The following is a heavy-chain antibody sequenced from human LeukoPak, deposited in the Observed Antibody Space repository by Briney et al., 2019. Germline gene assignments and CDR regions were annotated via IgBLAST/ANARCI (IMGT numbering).Heavy chain of an antibody. D-gene: IGHD5-12*01. CDR3: ARDSYVVATLRHFDY. V-gene: IGHV1-18*01. CDR1: GYTFTSYG. CDR2: ISAYNGNT. Sequence: ASVKVSCKASGYTFTSYGISWVRQAPGQGLEWMGWISAYNGNTNYAQTLQGRVTMTTDASTSTAYLELRSLRSDDTAVYYCARDSYVVATLRHFDYWGQGTLVTVSS. J-gene: IGHJ4*02.